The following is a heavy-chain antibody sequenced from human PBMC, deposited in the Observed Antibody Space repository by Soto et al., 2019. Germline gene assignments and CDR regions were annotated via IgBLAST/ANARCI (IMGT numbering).Heavy chain of an antibody. CDR1: GASISGRSSYS. V-gene: IGHV4-39*02. Sequence: QVQLEESGPGLVKPPETLTLTCTVSGASISGRSSYSWGWIRQPPGKGLEWIGTIYYSGATYYSPSLQGRVSISVDTSKYHFSLMMNSLTAADTAVYFCARLSAVRGVIHYWGQGTLVAVSS. D-gene: IGHD3-10*01. CDR2: IYYSGAT. J-gene: IGHJ4*02. CDR3: ARLSAVRGVIHY.